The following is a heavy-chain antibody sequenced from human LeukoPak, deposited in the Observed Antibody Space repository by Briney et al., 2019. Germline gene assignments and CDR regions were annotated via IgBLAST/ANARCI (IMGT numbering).Heavy chain of an antibody. CDR1: GGSISSSSYY. CDR3: AGRTVTVTNFDY. V-gene: IGHV4-39*01. Sequence: SETLSLTCTVSGGSISSSSYYWGWIRQPPGKGLEWIGSIYYSGSTYYNPSLKSRVTISVDTSKNQFSLKLSSVTAADTAVYYCAGRTVTVTNFDYRGQGTLVTVSS. D-gene: IGHD4-17*01. CDR2: IYYSGST. J-gene: IGHJ4*02.